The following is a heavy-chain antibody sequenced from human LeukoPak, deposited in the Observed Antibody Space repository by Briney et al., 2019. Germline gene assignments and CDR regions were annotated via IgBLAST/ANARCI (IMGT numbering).Heavy chain of an antibody. J-gene: IGHJ4*02. D-gene: IGHD3-10*01. CDR1: GFTFSSYW. V-gene: IGHV3-7*01. CDR2: IKQDGSEK. Sequence: GGSLRLSCAASGFTFSSYWMSWVRQAPGKGLEWVANIKQDGSEKYYVDSVKGRFTISRDNAKNSLYLQMNGLRAEDTAVYYCARVRGSGSYEGNFDYWGQGTLVTVSS. CDR3: ARVRGSGSYEGNFDY.